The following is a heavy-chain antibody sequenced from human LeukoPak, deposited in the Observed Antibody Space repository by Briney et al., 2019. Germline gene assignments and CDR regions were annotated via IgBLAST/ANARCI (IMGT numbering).Heavy chain of an antibody. CDR1: GYSFTSHW. CDR3: ARFRAAYRYYYGMDV. V-gene: IGHV5-51*01. CDR2: VYPSDSDT. D-gene: IGHD3-16*01. Sequence: RGESLKISCKGSGYSFTSHWIGWVRQMPGKGLEWMGIVYPSDSDTRYSPSFQGQVTISADKSISTAYLQWSSLKASDTAMYYCARFRAAYRYYYGMDVWGQGTTVTVSS. J-gene: IGHJ6*02.